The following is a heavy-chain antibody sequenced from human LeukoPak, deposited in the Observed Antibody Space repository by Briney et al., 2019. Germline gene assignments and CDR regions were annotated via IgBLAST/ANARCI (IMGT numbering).Heavy chain of an antibody. V-gene: IGHV4-34*01. J-gene: IGHJ5*02. CDR3: ARGHDSIRTFGEVIKSRTRWFDP. CDR2: INHSGST. CDR1: GGSFSGYY. D-gene: IGHD3-3*01. Sequence: SETLSLTCAVYGGSFSGYYWSWIRQPPGKGLEWIGEINHSGSTNYNPSLKSRVTISVDTSKNQFSLKLSSVTAADTAVYYCARGHDSIRTFGEVIKSRTRWFDPWGQGTLVTVSS.